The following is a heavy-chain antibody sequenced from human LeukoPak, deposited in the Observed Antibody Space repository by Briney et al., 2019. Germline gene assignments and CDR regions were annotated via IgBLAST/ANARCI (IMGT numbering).Heavy chain of an antibody. Sequence: ASVKVSCKASGYTFTNYYMHWLRQAPGQGLEWVGWLNPHSGDTDYSQRFQGRVSMTRDTSISTAYMELSRLRSDDTAVYYCARCNSATCPWTYWGQGTLVTVSS. CDR1: GYTFTNYY. J-gene: IGHJ4*02. V-gene: IGHV1-2*02. CDR2: LNPHSGDT. D-gene: IGHD1-26*01. CDR3: ARCNSATCPWTY.